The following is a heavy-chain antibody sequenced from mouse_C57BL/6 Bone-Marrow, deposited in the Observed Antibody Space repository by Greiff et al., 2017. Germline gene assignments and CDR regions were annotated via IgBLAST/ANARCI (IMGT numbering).Heavy chain of an antibody. Sequence: QVQLKESGPELVKPGASVKIFCTASGYAFSSSWMNWVKQRPGKGLEWIGRIYPGDGDTNYNGKFKGKATLTATKSSSTAYMQLSSLTSEDSAVYFCARPRFAYWGQGTLVTVSA. CDR3: ARPRFAY. CDR2: IYPGDGDT. CDR1: GYAFSSSW. V-gene: IGHV1-82*01. J-gene: IGHJ3*01.